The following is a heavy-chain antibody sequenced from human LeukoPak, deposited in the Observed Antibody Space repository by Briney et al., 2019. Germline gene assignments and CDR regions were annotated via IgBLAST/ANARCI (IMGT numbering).Heavy chain of an antibody. CDR3: VRVVHSWDLGY. Sequence: PGGSLRLSCEASGFTFSTYWMHWVRQAPGKGLVWVSHINGDGSTIRYAGSVEGRFTISRDNAKNTLYLQMNSLRAEDTAVYYCVRVVHSWDLGYWGQGTLVTVSS. J-gene: IGHJ4*02. CDR2: INGDGSTI. CDR1: GFTFSTYW. V-gene: IGHV3-74*01. D-gene: IGHD1-26*01.